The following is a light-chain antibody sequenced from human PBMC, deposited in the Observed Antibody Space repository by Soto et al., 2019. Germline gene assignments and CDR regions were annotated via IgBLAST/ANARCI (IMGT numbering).Light chain of an antibody. V-gene: IGLV2-23*01. J-gene: IGLJ2*01. CDR2: EGS. CDR3: CSYAGSNTLV. CDR1: SSNVGSYNL. Sequence: QSALTQPASVSGSPGQSITISCTGTSSNVGSYNLVSWYQQHPGKAPXLMIXEGSXRPXXXXXRXXGSXSGNTXSXTIXGXXXXXXXXYYCCSYAGSNTLVFGGGTKLTVL.